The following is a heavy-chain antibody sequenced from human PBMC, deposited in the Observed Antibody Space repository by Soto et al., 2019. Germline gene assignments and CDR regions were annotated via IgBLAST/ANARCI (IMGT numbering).Heavy chain of an antibody. CDR2: VYHDGTN. V-gene: IGHV4-39*02. CDR3: ARDKGISVVGFFRKDPYFGLHV. D-gene: IGHD6-19*01. J-gene: IGHJ6*02. CDR1: GASIDDRGHH. Sequence: QLKESGPGQVSPSETLSLTCSVSGASIDDRGHHWSWLRRSPGRGLEWLGSVYHDGTNYYNPSLKTRVSVSVDTAKNQFSLKLASVTAADTAVYFCARDKGISVVGFFRKDPYFGLHVWGPGTTVTVSS.